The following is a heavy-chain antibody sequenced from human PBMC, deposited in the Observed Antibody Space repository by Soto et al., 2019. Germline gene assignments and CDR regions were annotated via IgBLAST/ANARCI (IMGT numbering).Heavy chain of an antibody. V-gene: IGHV1-3*01. CDR1: GYTFTSYG. D-gene: IGHD6-13*01. CDR3: VRRHVSATGIDWFDP. J-gene: IGHJ5*02. CDR2: INAADGDT. Sequence: ASVKVSCKASGYTFTSYGIHWVRQAPGQRLEWMGWINAADGDTKYSPKFQGRVTITRDTSASTAYMELSSLRSEDTAVYYCVRRHVSATGIDWFDPWGQGTLVTVSS.